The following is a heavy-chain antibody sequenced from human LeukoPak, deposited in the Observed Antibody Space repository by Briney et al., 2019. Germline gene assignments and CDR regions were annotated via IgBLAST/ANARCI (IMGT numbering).Heavy chain of an antibody. CDR1: GGSISSGGYS. J-gene: IGHJ4*02. CDR3: ARKMNYYGPGGFDY. D-gene: IGHD3-10*01. Sequence: PSQTLSLTCAVSGGSISSGGYSWSWIRQPPGKGLEWIGYIYHSGSTYYNPSLKSRVTISVDRSKNQFSLKLSSVTAADTAVYYCARKMNYYGPGGFDYWGQGTLVTVSS. CDR2: IYHSGST. V-gene: IGHV4-30-2*01.